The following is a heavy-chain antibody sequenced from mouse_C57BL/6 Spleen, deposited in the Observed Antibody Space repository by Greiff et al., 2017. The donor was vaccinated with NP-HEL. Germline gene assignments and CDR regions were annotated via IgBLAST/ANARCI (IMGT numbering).Heavy chain of an antibody. CDR2: INPSSGYT. CDR1: GYTFTSYT. Sequence: VKLQESGAELARPGASVKMSCKASGYTFTSYTMHWVKQRPGQGLEWIGYINPSSGYTKYNQKFKDKATLTADKSSSTAYMQLSSLTSEDSAVYYCARSKDYDGSSYGFAYWGQGTLVTVSA. V-gene: IGHV1-4*01. J-gene: IGHJ3*01. D-gene: IGHD1-1*01. CDR3: ARSKDYDGSSYGFAY.